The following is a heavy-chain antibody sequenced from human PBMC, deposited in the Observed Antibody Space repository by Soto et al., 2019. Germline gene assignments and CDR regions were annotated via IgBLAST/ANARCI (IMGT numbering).Heavy chain of an antibody. V-gene: IGHV3-7*01. J-gene: IGHJ4*02. D-gene: IGHD4-17*01. CDR1: GFTFSSYW. CDR2: IKQDGSEK. Sequence: EVQLVESGGGLVQPGGSLRLSCAASGFTFSSYWMSWVRQAPGKGLEWVANIKQDGSEKYYVDYVKGRFTISRDNAKNSLYLQMNSLRAEDTAVYYCATEFTTVTTQLWGQGTLVTVSS. CDR3: ATEFTTVTTQL.